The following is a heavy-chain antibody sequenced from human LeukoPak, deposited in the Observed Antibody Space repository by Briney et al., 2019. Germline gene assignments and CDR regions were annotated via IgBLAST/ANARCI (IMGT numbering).Heavy chain of an antibody. CDR1: EFIFTRYE. V-gene: IGHV3-48*03. CDR3: ARGPSIAARYDAFDI. CDR2: ISSSGNTI. J-gene: IGHJ3*02. Sequence: GGSLRLSCAATEFIFTRYELNWVRQAPVKGLQWVSYISSSGNTISYADSVKGRFTISRDNAKNSLYLQVISLRAEDTAVYYCARGPSIAARYDAFDIWGQGTMVTVSS. D-gene: IGHD6-6*01.